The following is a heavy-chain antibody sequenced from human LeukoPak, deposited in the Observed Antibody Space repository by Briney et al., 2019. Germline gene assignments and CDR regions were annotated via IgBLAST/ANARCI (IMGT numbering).Heavy chain of an antibody. CDR3: ARDFFPVVDSTWYEIGY. V-gene: IGHV3-30-3*01. CDR2: ISYDGYDK. Sequence: GGSLRLSCAAPGFTFNDYALYWVRQAPGKGLEWVTLISYDGYDKSYADSVRGRFTISRDNSRNTLYLQMDSLRSEDTAVYYCARDFFPVVDSTWYEIGYWGQGTLVTVSS. J-gene: IGHJ4*02. D-gene: IGHD2-21*01. CDR1: GFTFNDYA.